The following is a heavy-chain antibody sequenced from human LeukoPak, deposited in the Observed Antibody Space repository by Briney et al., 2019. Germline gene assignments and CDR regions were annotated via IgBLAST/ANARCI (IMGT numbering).Heavy chain of an antibody. CDR3: ERRGTNYYDSSGYPPFDI. CDR2: IIPIFGTA. Sequence: SVKVSCKASGGTFSSYAISWVRQAPGQGLEWMGGIIPIFGTANYAQKFQGRVTITADESTSTAYMELSSLRSEDTAVYYCERRGTNYYDSSGYPPFDIWGQGTMVTVSS. J-gene: IGHJ3*02. V-gene: IGHV1-69*13. CDR1: GGTFSSYA. D-gene: IGHD3-22*01.